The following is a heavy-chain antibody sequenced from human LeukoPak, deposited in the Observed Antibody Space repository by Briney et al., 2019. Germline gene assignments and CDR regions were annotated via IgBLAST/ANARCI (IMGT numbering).Heavy chain of an antibody. CDR1: GGSISDYY. J-gene: IGHJ4*02. CDR3: ATAYYDFWSGYYTNGYYFDY. Sequence: SETLSLTCTVSGGSISDYYWSWIRQPPGKGLEWIGWIFGSGSSNYNPSLKSRLTISVDTSKNQFSLKLSSVTAADTAVYYCATAYYDFWSGYYTNGYYFDYWGQGTLVIVSS. V-gene: IGHV4-59*12. D-gene: IGHD3-3*01. CDR2: IFGSGSS.